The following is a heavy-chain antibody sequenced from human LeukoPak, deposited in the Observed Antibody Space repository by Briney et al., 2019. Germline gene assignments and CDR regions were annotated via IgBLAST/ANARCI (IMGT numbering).Heavy chain of an antibody. CDR2: ISSSGST. V-gene: IGHV4-4*07. D-gene: IGHD1-26*01. CDR3: ARGQGATVPQVGKNWFDP. J-gene: IGHJ5*02. Sequence: SETLSLTCSVSGDSITYFYWSWIRQAAGKGLEWIGRISSSGSTDYNASLKSRVTMSVDTSKNQFSLKLSSVTAADTAVYYCARGQGATVPQVGKNWFDPWGQGTRVTVSS. CDR1: GDSITYFY.